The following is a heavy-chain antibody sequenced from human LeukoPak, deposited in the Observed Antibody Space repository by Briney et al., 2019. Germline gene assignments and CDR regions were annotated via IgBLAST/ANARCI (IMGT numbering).Heavy chain of an antibody. CDR1: GFTVSTNY. J-gene: IGHJ4*02. CDR3: ASLSSMNPGFDY. D-gene: IGHD2/OR15-2a*01. CDR2: IYSGGNT. V-gene: IGHV3-66*01. Sequence: GGSLRLSCAASGFTVSTNYMSWVRQAPGKGLECVSVIYSGGNTYYADSVKGRFTISRDNSKNTLYLQMNSLRAEDTAVYYCASLSSMNPGFDYWGQGTLVTVSS.